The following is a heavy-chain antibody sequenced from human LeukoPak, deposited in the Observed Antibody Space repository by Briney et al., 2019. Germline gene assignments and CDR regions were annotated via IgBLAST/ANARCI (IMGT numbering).Heavy chain of an antibody. CDR1: GFTFDDYA. Sequence: GGSLRLSCAASGFTFDDYAMHWVRQAPGKGLEWVSGISWNSGSIGYADSVKGRFTISRDNAKNSLYLQMNSLRAEDTALYYCAKDITPRQYYDILTGYTFDYWGQGTLVTVSS. J-gene: IGHJ4*02. CDR2: ISWNSGSI. V-gene: IGHV3-9*01. D-gene: IGHD3-9*01. CDR3: AKDITPRQYYDILTGYTFDY.